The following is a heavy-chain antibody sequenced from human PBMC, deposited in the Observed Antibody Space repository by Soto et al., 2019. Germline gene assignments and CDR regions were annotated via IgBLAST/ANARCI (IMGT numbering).Heavy chain of an antibody. V-gene: IGHV4-34*01. Sequence: PSETLSLTCPVSGGSISSGDYYWSWIRKPPGKGLEWIGEINHSGSTNYNPSLKSRVTISVDTSKNQFSLKLSSVTAADMAVYYCARVKLPLVGSGWYKQVRNYYYYGMDVWGQGTTVTVSS. CDR2: INHSGST. CDR1: GGSISSGDYY. D-gene: IGHD6-19*01. CDR3: ARVKLPLVGSGWYKQVRNYYYYGMDV. J-gene: IGHJ6*02.